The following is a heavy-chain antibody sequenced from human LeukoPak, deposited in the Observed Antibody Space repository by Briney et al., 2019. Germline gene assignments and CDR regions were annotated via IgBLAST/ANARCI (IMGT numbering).Heavy chain of an antibody. J-gene: IGHJ4*02. V-gene: IGHV3-21*01. CDR3: ARDLYSSGYFDY. D-gene: IGHD3-22*01. CDR2: ISSSSSYI. CDR1: GFTFSSYS. Sequence: GGSLRLSYAASGFTFSSYSMNWVRQAPGKGLEWVSSISSSSSYIYYADSVKGRFTISRDNAKNSLYLQMNSLRAEDTAVYYCARDLYSSGYFDYWGQGTLVTVSS.